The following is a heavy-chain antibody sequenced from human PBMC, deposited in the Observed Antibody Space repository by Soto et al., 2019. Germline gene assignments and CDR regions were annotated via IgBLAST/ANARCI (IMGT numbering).Heavy chain of an antibody. D-gene: IGHD3-10*01. CDR3: AHSPGADFDY. Sequence: QITLKESGPTLVKPTQTLTLTCTFSGFSLSASAVGVGWIRQPPGKALEWLALIYWDADKRYSPSLKSRLTITTDTSKNQVVLTMTNMHPVDTATYYCAHSPGADFDYWGQGTLVTVSS. J-gene: IGHJ4*02. CDR1: GFSLSASAVG. V-gene: IGHV2-5*02. CDR2: IYWDADK.